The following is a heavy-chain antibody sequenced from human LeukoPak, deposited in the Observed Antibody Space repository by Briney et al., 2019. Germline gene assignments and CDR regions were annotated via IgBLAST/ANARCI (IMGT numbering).Heavy chain of an antibody. CDR2: ISYDGSNK. Sequence: GRSLRLSCAASGFTFSSYAMHWVRQAPGKGLEWVAVISYDGSNKYYADSVKGRFTISRDNSKNTLYLQMNSLRAEDTAVYYCARRESDDGMDVWGQGTTVTVPS. V-gene: IGHV3-30-3*01. CDR3: ARRESDDGMDV. J-gene: IGHJ6*02. CDR1: GFTFSSYA. D-gene: IGHD3-10*01.